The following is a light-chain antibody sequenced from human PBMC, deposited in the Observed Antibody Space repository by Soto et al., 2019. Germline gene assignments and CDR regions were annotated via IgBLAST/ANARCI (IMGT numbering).Light chain of an antibody. J-gene: IGLJ1*01. V-gene: IGLV2-11*01. CDR3: CSYAGSQTYV. CDR1: SSDVGGYNY. Sequence: QSVLTQPRSVSGSPGQSVTISCTGTSSDVGGYNYVSWYQQHPGKAPKLMIYDVSKRPSGVPDRFSGSKSGNTASLTISGLQAEDEADYYCCSYAGSQTYVFGTGTKVTVL. CDR2: DVS.